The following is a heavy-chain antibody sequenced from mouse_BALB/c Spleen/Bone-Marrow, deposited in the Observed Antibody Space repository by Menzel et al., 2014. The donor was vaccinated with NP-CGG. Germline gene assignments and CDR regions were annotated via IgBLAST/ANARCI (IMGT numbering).Heavy chain of an antibody. CDR2: IHYSGST. J-gene: IGHJ3*01. CDR3: ATDFYGWFAY. CDR1: GYSITSGYS. D-gene: IGHD1-1*01. Sequence: VQLQQSEPDQVTPSQSLLLTCTVTGYSITSGYSWHWIRQFPGNKLEWLGYIHYSGSTNYNPSLKSRISITRDTSKYQFFLHLNSVPTEDTATYYCATDFYGWFAYWGHGTRVTVSA. V-gene: IGHV3-1*02.